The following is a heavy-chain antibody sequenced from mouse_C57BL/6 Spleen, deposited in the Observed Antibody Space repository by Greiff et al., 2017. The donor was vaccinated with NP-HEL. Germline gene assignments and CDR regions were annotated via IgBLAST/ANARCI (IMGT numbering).Heavy chain of an antibody. V-gene: IGHV1-22*01. D-gene: IGHD2-4*01. Sequence: EVQLQQSGPELVQPGASVKMSCKASGYTFTDYNMHWVEQSHGKSLEWICYINPNNGGTRSSQKFKGKATLTVNKSSSPACMELRSLTSEDAAVLYFAGELRAGWDVDAWGKGATVNV. CDR2: INPNNGGT. CDR3: AGELRAGWDVDA. J-gene: IGHJ1*03. CDR1: GYTFTDYN.